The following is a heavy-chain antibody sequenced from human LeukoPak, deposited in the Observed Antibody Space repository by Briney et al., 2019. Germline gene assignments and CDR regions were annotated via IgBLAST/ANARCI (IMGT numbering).Heavy chain of an antibody. CDR2: INAGNGNT. J-gene: IGHJ6*02. Sequence: ASVKVSCKASGYTFTSYAMHWVRQAPGQRLEWMGWINAGNGNTKYSQKFQGRVTITRDTSASTAYMELSSLRSEDTAVYYCATGISHHSGSLPYYYYGMDVWGQGTTVTVSS. CDR3: ATGISHHSGSLPYYYYGMDV. CDR1: GYTFTSYA. D-gene: IGHD1-26*01. V-gene: IGHV1-3*01.